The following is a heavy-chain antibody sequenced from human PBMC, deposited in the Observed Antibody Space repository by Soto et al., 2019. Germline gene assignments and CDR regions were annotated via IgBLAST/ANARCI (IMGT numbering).Heavy chain of an antibody. CDR1: GYTFTSYG. Sequence: ASVKVSCKASGYTFTSYGISWVRQAPGQGLEWMGWISAYNGNTNYAQKLQGRVTMTTDTSTSTAYMELRSLRSDDTAVHYCARDQDVPYYYDSSGYYYPFDYWGQGTLVTVSS. CDR2: ISAYNGNT. D-gene: IGHD3-22*01. CDR3: ARDQDVPYYYDSSGYYYPFDY. V-gene: IGHV1-18*04. J-gene: IGHJ4*02.